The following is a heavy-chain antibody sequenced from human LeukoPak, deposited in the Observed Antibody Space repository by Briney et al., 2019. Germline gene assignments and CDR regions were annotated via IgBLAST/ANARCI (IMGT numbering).Heavy chain of an antibody. V-gene: IGHV1-8*01. D-gene: IGHD6-13*01. CDR1: GYTFTSYD. CDR3: ARERGIAAAQAGY. Sequence: ASVKVSCKASGYTFTSYDINWVRQATGQGLEWMGWMNPNSGNTGYAQKFQGRVTMTRNTSISTAYMELSSLRSDDTAVYYCARERGIAAAQAGYWGQGTLVTVSS. J-gene: IGHJ4*02. CDR2: MNPNSGNT.